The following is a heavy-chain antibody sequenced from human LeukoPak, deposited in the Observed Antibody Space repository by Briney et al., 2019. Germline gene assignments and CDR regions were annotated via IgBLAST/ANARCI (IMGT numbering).Heavy chain of an antibody. D-gene: IGHD3-22*01. CDR3: AAGERSSGYYSPPRAFDI. V-gene: IGHV1-58*02. CDR2: IVVGSGNT. CDR1: GFTFTSSA. Sequence: SVKVSCKASGFTFTSSAMQWVRQARGQRLEWIGWIVVGSGNTNYAQKFQERVAMTRDMSTSTAYMELSSLRSEDTAVYYCAAGERSSGYYSPPRAFDIWGQGTMVTVSS. J-gene: IGHJ3*02.